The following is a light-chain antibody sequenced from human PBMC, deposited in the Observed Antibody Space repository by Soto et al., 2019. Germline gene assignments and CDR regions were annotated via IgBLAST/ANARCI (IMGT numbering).Light chain of an antibody. CDR3: QQYGSSPLVT. V-gene: IGKV3-20*01. CDR1: QSVSNSH. Sequence: EVVLTQSPGTLSLSPGERATLSCRASQSVSNSHLAWYQQKPGQAPCLLIYGASSRATGIPDRFSGSGSRTDFTLTISRLEPEDFAVYYCQQYGSSPLVTFGGGTKVEIK. CDR2: GAS. J-gene: IGKJ4*01.